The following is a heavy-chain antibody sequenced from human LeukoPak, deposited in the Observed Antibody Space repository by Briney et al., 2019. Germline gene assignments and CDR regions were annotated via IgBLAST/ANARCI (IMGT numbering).Heavy chain of an antibody. CDR3: ARSSIAARRDWFDP. CDR1: GGTFSSYA. V-gene: IGHV1-69*05. D-gene: IGHD6-6*01. Sequence: GASVKVSCKASGGTFSSYAISWVRQAPGQGLEWMGGIIPIFGTANYAQKFQGRVTITTDESTSTTYMELSSLRSEDTAVYYCARSSIAARRDWFDPWGQGTLVTVSS. J-gene: IGHJ5*02. CDR2: IIPIFGTA.